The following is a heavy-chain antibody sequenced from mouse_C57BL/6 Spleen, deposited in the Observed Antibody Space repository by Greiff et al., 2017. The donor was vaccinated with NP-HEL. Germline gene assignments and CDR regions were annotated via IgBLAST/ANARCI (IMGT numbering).Heavy chain of an antibody. J-gene: IGHJ3*01. Sequence: VQLQQSGPELVKPGASVKISCKASGYAFSSSWMNWVKQRPGKGLEWIGRIYPGDGDTNYNGKFKGKATLTADKSSSAAYMQLSSLTSEDSAVYFCATRQLRFWGQGTLVTVSA. CDR3: ATRQLRF. CDR1: GYAFSSSW. V-gene: IGHV1-82*01. D-gene: IGHD3-2*02. CDR2: IYPGDGDT.